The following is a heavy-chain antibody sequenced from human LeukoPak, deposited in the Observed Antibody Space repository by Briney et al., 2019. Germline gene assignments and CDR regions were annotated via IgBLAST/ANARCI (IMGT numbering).Heavy chain of an antibody. J-gene: IGHJ4*02. D-gene: IGHD3-16*02. CDR2: INNDGRTT. Sequence: GGSLRLSCAASAFTFSKNWMYWAPNAPGKGLVWVSRINNDGRTTSYADSVKGRFTISRDNAKSTLYLQMNSLRAEDTAVYFCARGDYVWGTYHYTLDYWGQGTLVTVSS. CDR3: ARGDYVWGTYHYTLDY. CDR1: AFTFSKNW. V-gene: IGHV3-74*01.